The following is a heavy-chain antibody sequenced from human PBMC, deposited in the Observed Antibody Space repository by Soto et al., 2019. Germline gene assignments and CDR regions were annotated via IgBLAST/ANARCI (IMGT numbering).Heavy chain of an antibody. V-gene: IGHV1-69*13. CDR2: IIPIFGTA. CDR3: ATSPAPIVVVPAATVFDWFDP. D-gene: IGHD2-2*01. Sequence: SVKVSCKASGGTFSSYAISWVRQAPGQGLEWMGGIIPIFGTANYAQKFQGRVTITADESTSTAYMELSSLRSEDTAVYYFATSPAPIVVVPAATVFDWFDPWGQGTLVTVSS. J-gene: IGHJ5*02. CDR1: GGTFSSYA.